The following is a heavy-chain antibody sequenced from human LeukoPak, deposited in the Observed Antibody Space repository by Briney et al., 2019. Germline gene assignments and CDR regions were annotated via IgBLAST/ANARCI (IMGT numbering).Heavy chain of an antibody. CDR3: ARRLRPGSYYFDY. D-gene: IGHD4-17*01. CDR1: GGSFSGYY. V-gene: IGHV4-34*01. CDR2: INHSGST. J-gene: IGHJ4*02. Sequence: SETLSLPCAVCGGSFSGYYWRWLRQPPEKALEWVGEINHSGSTNYKPSLKSRVTISVDTSKNQFYLKLSSVTAADTAVYYCARRLRPGSYYFDYWGQGTLVTVSS.